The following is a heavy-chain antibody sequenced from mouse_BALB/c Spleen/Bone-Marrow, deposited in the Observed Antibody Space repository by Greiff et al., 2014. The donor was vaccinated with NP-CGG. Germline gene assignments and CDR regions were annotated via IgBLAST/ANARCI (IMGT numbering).Heavy chain of an antibody. V-gene: IGHV14-3*02. Sequence: EVKLVESGAELVKPGASVKLSCTASGFNIKDTYMHWVKQRPEQGLEWIGRIVPANGNTKYDPKFQGKATITADTSSNTAYLQLTSLTSEDTAVYYCVRYLYGNYFDCWGQGTTLTVSS. CDR2: IVPANGNT. CDR1: GFNIKDTY. D-gene: IGHD2-10*02. J-gene: IGHJ2*01. CDR3: VRYLYGNYFDC.